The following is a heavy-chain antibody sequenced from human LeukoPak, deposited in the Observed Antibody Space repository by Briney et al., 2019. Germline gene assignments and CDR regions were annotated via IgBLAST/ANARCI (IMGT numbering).Heavy chain of an antibody. CDR3: ARVYCSSTSCYAPWFDP. CDR2: IYYSGST. J-gene: IGHJ5*02. V-gene: IGHV4-31*03. D-gene: IGHD2-2*01. CDR1: GGSISSGGYY. Sequence: PSETLSLTCTVSGGSISSGGYYWSWNRQHPGKGLEWFGYIYYSGSTYYNPSLKSRVTISVDTSKNRFSLKLSSMTAADTAVYYCARVYCSSTSCYAPWFDPWGQGTLVTVSS.